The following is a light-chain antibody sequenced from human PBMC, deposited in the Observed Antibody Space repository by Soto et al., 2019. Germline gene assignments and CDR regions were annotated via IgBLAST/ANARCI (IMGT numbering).Light chain of an antibody. CDR3: AAWDDTLNGQV. V-gene: IGLV1-36*01. CDR2: RND. J-gene: IGLJ3*02. CDR1: NSNIGNNA. Sequence: QSVLTQPPSVSAAPRQGVTISCSGSNSNIGNNAVNWYQQIPGKAPKVLIYRNDVVLSGVSDRFSGSKSGTSASLAISGLQSEDEAHYYCAAWDDTLNGQVFGGGTKLTVL.